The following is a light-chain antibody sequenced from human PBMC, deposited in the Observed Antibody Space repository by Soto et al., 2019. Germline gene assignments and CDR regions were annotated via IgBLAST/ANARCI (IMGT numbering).Light chain of an antibody. J-gene: IGKJ1*01. CDR3: QQFIDGWS. CDR1: QRSNNR. CDR2: DAS. V-gene: IGKV1-5*01. Sequence: IQMTQSPSTLSASIGDRVTITCRASQRSNNRLAWYQQMPGKAPNPLIYDASSLESGVPSRFRGSGSETEFTLTISXXQPDEFATYYCQQFIDGWSFGQGTKVEIK.